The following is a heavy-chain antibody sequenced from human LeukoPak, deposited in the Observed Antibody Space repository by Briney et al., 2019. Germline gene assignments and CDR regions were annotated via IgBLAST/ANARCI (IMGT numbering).Heavy chain of an antibody. CDR1: GGSISSGSYY. D-gene: IGHD1-26*01. J-gene: IGHJ4*02. CDR2: IKEDGSEK. CDR3: ARDATASYYGY. V-gene: IGHV3-7*01. Sequence: PSETLSLTCTVSGGSISSGSYYWSWIRQPAGKGLEWVANIKEDGSEKTCVDSVKGRFTISRDNAKNSLYLEMNSLRAEDTAVYYCARDATASYYGYWGQGTLVTVSS.